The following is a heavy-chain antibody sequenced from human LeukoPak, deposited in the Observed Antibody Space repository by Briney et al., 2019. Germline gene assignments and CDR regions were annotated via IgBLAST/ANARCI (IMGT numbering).Heavy chain of an antibody. Sequence: GSLRLSCGASGFTFSSHGMNWIRQPPGKGLEWIGEINHSGSTNYNPSLKSRVTISVDTPKNQFSLKLSSVTAADTAVYYCARRMITMIPPGGLAFDYWGQGTLVTVSS. CDR3: ARRMITMIPPGGLAFDY. D-gene: IGHD3-22*01. V-gene: IGHV4-34*01. J-gene: IGHJ4*02. CDR1: GFTFSSHG. CDR2: INHSGST.